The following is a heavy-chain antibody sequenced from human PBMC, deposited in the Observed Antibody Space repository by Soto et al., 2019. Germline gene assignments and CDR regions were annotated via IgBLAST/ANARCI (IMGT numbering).Heavy chain of an antibody. CDR2: IYYSGST. D-gene: IGHD3-22*01. V-gene: IGHV4-31*03. CDR3: ARDSPDSSGPDY. J-gene: IGHJ4*02. CDR1: GGSISSGGYY. Sequence: SETLSLTCTVSGGSISSGGYYWCWIRQHPGKGLEWIGYIYYSGSTYYNPSLKSRVTISVDTSKNQFSLKLSSVTAADTAVYYCARDSPDSSGPDYWGQGTLVTVSS.